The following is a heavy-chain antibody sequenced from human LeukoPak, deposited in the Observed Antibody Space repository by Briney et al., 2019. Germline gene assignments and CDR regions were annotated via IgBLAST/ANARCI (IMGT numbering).Heavy chain of an antibody. J-gene: IGHJ4*02. V-gene: IGHV3-73*01. CDR2: IRSKANSYAT. D-gene: IGHD3-22*01. CDR1: GFTFSGSA. Sequence: GGSLKLSRAASGFTFSGSAMHWVRQASGKGLEWVGRIRSKANSYATAYAASVKGRFTISRDDSKNTAYLQMNSLKTEDTAVYYCTIDYYDSSGYYYLFDYWGQGTLVTVSS. CDR3: TIDYYDSSGYYYLFDY.